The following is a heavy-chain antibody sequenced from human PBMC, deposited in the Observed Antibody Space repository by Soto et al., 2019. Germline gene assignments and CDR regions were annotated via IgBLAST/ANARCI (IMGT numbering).Heavy chain of an antibody. CDR3: ARDSATLVPGV. J-gene: IGHJ6*02. V-gene: IGHV1-18*01. Sequence: QVQLVQSGAEVKKPGASVKVSCKASGYTFIRNGISWVRQAPGQGLEWMGWISAYNCNTEYAQKFQGRVTMTTDTSTSTAYMELRNLRSDDTAVYYCARDSATLVPGVWGQGTTVTVSS. D-gene: IGHD3-10*01. CDR2: ISAYNCNT. CDR1: GYTFIRNG.